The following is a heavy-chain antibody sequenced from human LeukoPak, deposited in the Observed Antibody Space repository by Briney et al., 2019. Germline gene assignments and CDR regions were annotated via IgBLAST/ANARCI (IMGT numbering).Heavy chain of an antibody. J-gene: IGHJ4*02. CDR1: GFTFSSYA. CDR3: AKRTRVLTGYYPYAPGEEAY. V-gene: IGHV3-23*01. Sequence: TGGSLRLSCAASGFTFSSYAMRWVRQAPGKGLEWVSAISGSGGSTYYADSVKGRLTISRDNSKNTLYLQMNSLRAEDTAVYYCAKRTRVLTGYYPYAPGEEAYWGQGTLVTVSS. CDR2: ISGSGGST. D-gene: IGHD3-9*01.